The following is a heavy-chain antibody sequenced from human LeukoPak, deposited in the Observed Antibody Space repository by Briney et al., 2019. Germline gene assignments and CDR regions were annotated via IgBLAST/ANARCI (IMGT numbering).Heavy chain of an antibody. D-gene: IGHD1-14*01. CDR3: ARESEINGFDY. Sequence: GASVKVSCKASGYTFTNYYMHWVREAPGQGLEWMGIINPSGGSTSYAQKFQGRVTMTRDTSTSTVYMELSSLRSEDTAVYYCARESEINGFDYWGQGTLVTVSS. CDR2: INPSGGST. J-gene: IGHJ4*02. CDR1: GYTFTNYY. V-gene: IGHV1-46*01.